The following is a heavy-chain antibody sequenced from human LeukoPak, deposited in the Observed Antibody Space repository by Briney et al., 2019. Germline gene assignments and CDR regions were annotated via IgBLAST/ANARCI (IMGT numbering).Heavy chain of an antibody. V-gene: IGHV1-8*01. D-gene: IGHD3-3*01. J-gene: IGHJ6*03. CDR1: GYTFTSYD. CDR2: MNPNSGNT. Sequence: ASVKVSCKASGYTFTSYDINWVRQATGQGLEWMGWMNPNSGNTGYAQKFQGRVTMTRNTSISTAYMELSSLRSEDTAVYYCARGPSNINYDFWSGLVSLSLTYYYYYMDVWGKGTTVTVSS. CDR3: ARGPSNINYDFWSGLVSLSLTYYYYYMDV.